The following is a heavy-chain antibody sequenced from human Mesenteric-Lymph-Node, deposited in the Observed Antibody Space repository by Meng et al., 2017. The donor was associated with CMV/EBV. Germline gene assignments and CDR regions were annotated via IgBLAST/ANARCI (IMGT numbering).Heavy chain of an antibody. CDR3: ARDFTIFVGPHGLHRGGFDP. V-gene: IGHV3-74*01. D-gene: IGHD3-3*01. J-gene: IGHJ5*02. Sequence: FRSYAMGWVRQAPGKGLALVSRMNSYGSSTSYADSALGRFTISRDNAKNTLYLQMNSLRAEDTAVYYCARDFTIFVGPHGLHRGGFDPWGQGTLVTVSS. CDR1: FRSYA. CDR2: MNSYGSST.